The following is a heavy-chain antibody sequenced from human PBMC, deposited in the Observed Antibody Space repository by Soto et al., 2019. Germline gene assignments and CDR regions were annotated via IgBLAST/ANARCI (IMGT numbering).Heavy chain of an antibody. J-gene: IGHJ4*02. D-gene: IGHD6-13*01. Sequence: PGGSLRLSCAASGFTFSSYAMSWVRQAPGKGLEWVSAISGSGGSTYYADSVKGRFTISRDNSKNTLYLQMNSLRAEDMAVYYCAKGGSSSWSHFDYWGQGTLVTVSS. CDR3: AKGGSSSWSHFDY. CDR2: ISGSGGST. V-gene: IGHV3-23*01. CDR1: GFTFSSYA.